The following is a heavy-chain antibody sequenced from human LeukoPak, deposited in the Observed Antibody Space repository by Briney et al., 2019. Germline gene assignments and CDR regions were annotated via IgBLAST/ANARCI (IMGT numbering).Heavy chain of an antibody. V-gene: IGHV4-59*01. D-gene: IGHD3-22*01. J-gene: IGHJ4*02. CDR1: GGSISTYY. CDR2: IYNSGST. CDR3: TRGGYYEPIDS. Sequence: SETLSLACSVSGGSISTYYWSWIRQTPGKGLEQIGYIYNSGSTNYNPSLEGRVTMSIDTSKNQFSLKLSSVTAADTAVYYCTRGGYYEPIDSWGQGTLVTVSS.